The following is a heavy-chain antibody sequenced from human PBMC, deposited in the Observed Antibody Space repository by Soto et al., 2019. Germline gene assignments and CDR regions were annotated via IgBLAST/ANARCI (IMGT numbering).Heavy chain of an antibody. CDR2: IYPGDSDT. D-gene: IGHD3-3*01. CDR3: ARRASAYEYFEH. Sequence: GESLKISCQGSGYSFTTYWIGWVRQMPGKGLEWMGIIYPGDSDTRYNPSFQGQVTISADKSINTAYLQWSSLRASDTAMYFCARRASAYEYFEHWGQGTLVTVSS. J-gene: IGHJ1*01. CDR1: GYSFTTYW. V-gene: IGHV5-51*01.